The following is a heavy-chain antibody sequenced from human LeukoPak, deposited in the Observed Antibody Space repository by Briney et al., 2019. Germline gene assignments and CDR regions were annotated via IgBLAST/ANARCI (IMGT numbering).Heavy chain of an antibody. Sequence: PSETLTLTCAVYGGSFSGYYWRWIRQPPGKGLEWIGEINHSGSTNYNPSLKSRVTISVDKSKNQFTLKLSSVTAADTAVYYCARGSTGSIVVVPAAIAGNWFDPWGQGTLVTVSS. D-gene: IGHD2-2*01. J-gene: IGHJ5*02. CDR3: ARGSTGSIVVVPAAIAGNWFDP. CDR1: GGSFSGYY. CDR2: INHSGST. V-gene: IGHV4-34*01.